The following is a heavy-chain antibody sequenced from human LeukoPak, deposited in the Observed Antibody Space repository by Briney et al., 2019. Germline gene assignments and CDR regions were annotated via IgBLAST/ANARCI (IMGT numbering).Heavy chain of an antibody. D-gene: IGHD4-17*01. Sequence: GESLKISCKASGYSLTSYWIGWVRQMPGKGLEWMGIIYPADSDTSYGPSFQGQVTISADKSISTAYLQWSSLKASDTAMYYRARQGFYGDYYFDYWGQGTLVTVSS. J-gene: IGHJ4*02. CDR1: GYSLTSYW. CDR3: ARQGFYGDYYFDY. V-gene: IGHV5-51*01. CDR2: IYPADSDT.